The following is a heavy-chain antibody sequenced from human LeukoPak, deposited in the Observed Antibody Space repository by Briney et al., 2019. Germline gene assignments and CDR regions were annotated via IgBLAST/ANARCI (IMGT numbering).Heavy chain of an antibody. CDR1: GGSISSYY. CDR2: IYYSGST. Sequence: SETLSLTCTVSGGSISSYYSSWIRQPPGKGLEWVGYIYYSGSTNYNPSLKSRVTISVDTSKNQFSLKLSSVTAADTAVYYCARDPRYCSGGSCYSTDDAFDIWGQGTMVTVSS. V-gene: IGHV4-59*01. CDR3: ARDPRYCSGGSCYSTDDAFDI. J-gene: IGHJ3*02. D-gene: IGHD2-15*01.